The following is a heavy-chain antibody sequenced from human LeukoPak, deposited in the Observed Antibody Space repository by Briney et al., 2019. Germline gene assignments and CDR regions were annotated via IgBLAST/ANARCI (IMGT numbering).Heavy chain of an antibody. D-gene: IGHD6-19*01. Sequence: PGGSLRLSCAASGFTFSSYAMSWVRQAPGKGLEWVSAISGSGGSTYYADSVKGRFTSSRDNSKNTLYLQMNSLRAEDTAVYYCAGIAVAGSLLPDYWGQGTLVTVSS. CDR2: ISGSGGST. V-gene: IGHV3-23*01. CDR3: AGIAVAGSLLPDY. J-gene: IGHJ4*02. CDR1: GFTFSSYA.